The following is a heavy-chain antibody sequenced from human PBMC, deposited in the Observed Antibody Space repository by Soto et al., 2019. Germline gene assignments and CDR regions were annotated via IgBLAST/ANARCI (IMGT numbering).Heavy chain of an antibody. V-gene: IGHV5-51*01. J-gene: IGHJ6*02. CDR3: ARHWWYSSSTKPNYYYGMDV. Sequence: PGESLKISCKGSGYRFTSYWIGWVRPMPGKGLEWMGIIYPGDSDTRYSPSFQGQVTISADKSISAAYLQWSSLKASDTAMYYCARHWWYSSSTKPNYYYGMDVWGQGTMVTVSS. CDR1: GYRFTSYW. CDR2: IYPGDSDT. D-gene: IGHD6-6*01.